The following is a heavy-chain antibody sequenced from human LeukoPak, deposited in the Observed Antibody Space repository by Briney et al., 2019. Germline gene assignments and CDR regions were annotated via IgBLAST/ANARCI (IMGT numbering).Heavy chain of an antibody. CDR2: IIPIFGTA. Sequence: SVKVSCKSSGGTFSSYAISWVRQAPGQGLEWMGRIIPIFGTANYAQKFQGRVTITTDESTSTAYMELSSLRSEDTAVYYCARDGYYSLAVDYWGQGTLVTVSS. D-gene: IGHD3-3*01. V-gene: IGHV1-69*05. J-gene: IGHJ4*02. CDR3: ARDGYYSLAVDY. CDR1: GGTFSSYA.